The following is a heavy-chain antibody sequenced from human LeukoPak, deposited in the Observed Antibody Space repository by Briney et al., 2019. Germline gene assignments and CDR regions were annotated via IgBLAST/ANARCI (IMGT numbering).Heavy chain of an antibody. Sequence: ASVKVSCKVSGYTLTELSMHWVRQAPGKGLEWMGGFDPEDGETIYAQKFQGRVTMTEDTSTDTAYMELSSLRSEDTAVYYCAFVDRLVRAFDIWGQGTMVTVSS. CDR1: GYTLTELS. CDR2: FDPEDGET. D-gene: IGHD6-19*01. V-gene: IGHV1-24*01. CDR3: AFVDRLVRAFDI. J-gene: IGHJ3*02.